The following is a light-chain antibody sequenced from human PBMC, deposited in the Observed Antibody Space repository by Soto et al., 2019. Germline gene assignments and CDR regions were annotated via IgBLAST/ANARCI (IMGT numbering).Light chain of an antibody. CDR1: SSNIGAGYD. Sequence: QSVLTQPPSVSGAPGQRVTISCTGSSSNIGAGYDVQWYQQLPGTAPKLLIFGNNNRPTGVPDRFSGSKSGTSASLAITGLQAEDDADYYCQSYDISLSWYVFATGTKAIV. CDR3: QSYDISLSWYV. J-gene: IGLJ1*01. CDR2: GNN. V-gene: IGLV1-40*01.